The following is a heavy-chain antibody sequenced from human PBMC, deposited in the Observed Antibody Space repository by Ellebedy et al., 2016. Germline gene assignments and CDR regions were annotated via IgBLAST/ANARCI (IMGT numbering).Heavy chain of an antibody. Sequence: SGPTLVKPTQTLTLTCTFSGFSLSTSAVVVGWIRQPPGKALEWLAFIYGNDDKRYIPSLRSRLTITNDTSKNQVVLTMTDMDPVDTATYYCAHRTTVTAVDYWGQGTLVTVSS. CDR2: IYGNDDK. V-gene: IGHV2-5*01. CDR1: GFSLSTSAVV. D-gene: IGHD4-17*01. CDR3: AHRTTVTAVDY. J-gene: IGHJ4*02.